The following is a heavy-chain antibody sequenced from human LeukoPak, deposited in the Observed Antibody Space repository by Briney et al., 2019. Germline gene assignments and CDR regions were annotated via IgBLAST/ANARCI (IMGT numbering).Heavy chain of an antibody. D-gene: IGHD6-13*01. J-gene: IGHJ3*02. CDR3: ARAVAAPGAFDI. Sequence: GGSLRLSCAASGFTFSDSTMNWVRQASGKGLGWVASINSAGSTMHYADSVKGRLTISRDNAKNSLYLQMNSLRAEDTAVYYCARAVAAPGAFDIWGQGTMVTVSS. CDR1: GFTFSDST. V-gene: IGHV3-21*01. CDR2: INSAGSTM.